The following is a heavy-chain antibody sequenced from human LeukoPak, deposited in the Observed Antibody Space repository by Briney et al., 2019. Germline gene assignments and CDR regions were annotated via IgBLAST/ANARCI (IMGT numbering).Heavy chain of an antibody. V-gene: IGHV3-74*01. CDR1: GFTFSSYW. J-gene: IGHJ4*02. Sequence: GGSLRLSCAASGFTFSSYWMHWVRQAPGKGLVWVSRINSDGSSTSYADSVKGRSTISRDNAKNTLYLQMNSLRAEDTAVYYCARDGTGYSSSWDLDYWGQGTLVTVSS. CDR3: ARDGTGYSSSWDLDY. CDR2: INSDGSST. D-gene: IGHD6-13*01.